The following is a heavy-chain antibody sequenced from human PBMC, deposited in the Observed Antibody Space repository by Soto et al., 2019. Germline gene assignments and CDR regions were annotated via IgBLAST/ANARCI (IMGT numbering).Heavy chain of an antibody. CDR3: ARAFYDSSGYSVFFDY. J-gene: IGHJ4*02. V-gene: IGHV1-69*06. Sequence: VASVKVSCKASGGTFSSYAISWVRQAPGQGLEWMGGIIPIFGTANYAQKFQGRVTITADKSTSTAYMELSSLGSEDTAVYYCARAFYDSSGYSVFFDYWGQGTLVTVSS. D-gene: IGHD3-22*01. CDR2: IIPIFGTA. CDR1: GGTFSSYA.